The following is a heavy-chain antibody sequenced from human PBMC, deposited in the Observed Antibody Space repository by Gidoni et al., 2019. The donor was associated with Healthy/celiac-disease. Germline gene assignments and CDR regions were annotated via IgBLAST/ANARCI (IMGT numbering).Heavy chain of an antibody. J-gene: IGHJ4*02. Sequence: QVQLQESGPGLVKPSETLSLTCTVSGGSISSYYWSWIRQPPGKGLEWIGYIYYSGSTNYNPSLKSRVTISVDTSKNQFSLKLSSVTAADTAVYYCAREGVGYGLDYWGQGTLVTVSS. CDR3: AREGVGYGLDY. CDR2: IYYSGST. V-gene: IGHV4-59*01. CDR1: GGSISSYY. D-gene: IGHD6-13*01.